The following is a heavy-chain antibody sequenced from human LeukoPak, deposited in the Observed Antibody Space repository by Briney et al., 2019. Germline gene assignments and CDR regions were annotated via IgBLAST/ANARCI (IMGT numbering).Heavy chain of an antibody. Sequence: PGGSLRLSCAASGFTFTTDPMHWVRQTPGKGLEWVAVISYDGSNKYYADSVKGRFTISRDNSKNTLYLQMNSLRAEDTAVYYCARGPRVIRGSMFDYWGQGTLVTVSS. V-gene: IGHV3-30*01. CDR2: ISYDGSNK. CDR3: ARGPRVIRGSMFDY. CDR1: GFTFTTDP. J-gene: IGHJ4*02. D-gene: IGHD2-21*01.